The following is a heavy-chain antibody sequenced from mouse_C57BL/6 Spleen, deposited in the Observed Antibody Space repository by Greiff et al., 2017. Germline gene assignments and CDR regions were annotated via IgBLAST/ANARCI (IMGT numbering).Heavy chain of an antibody. Sequence: QVQLKESGAELVKPGASVKISCKASGYAFSSYWMNWVKQRPGKGLEWIGQIYPGDGDTNYNGKFNGKATLTADKSSSTAYMQLSSLTSEDSAVYFCARSYSNYDYAMDYWGQGTSVTVSS. CDR2: IYPGDGDT. CDR3: ARSYSNYDYAMDY. CDR1: GYAFSSYW. D-gene: IGHD2-5*01. J-gene: IGHJ4*01. V-gene: IGHV1-80*01.